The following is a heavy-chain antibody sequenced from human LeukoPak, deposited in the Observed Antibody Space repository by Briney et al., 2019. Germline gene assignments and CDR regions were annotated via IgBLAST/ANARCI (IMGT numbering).Heavy chain of an antibody. Sequence: GGSLRLSCAGSGFTFTRYWMTWVRQAPGKGLEWVANINEDGGEKYYVDSVKGRFTISRDNSKNTLYLQMNSLRAEDTAVYYCAKEGYSTTPWGQGTLVTVSS. V-gene: IGHV3-7*03. J-gene: IGHJ5*02. CDR2: INEDGGEK. D-gene: IGHD2/OR15-2a*01. CDR3: AKEGYSTTP. CDR1: GFTFTRYW.